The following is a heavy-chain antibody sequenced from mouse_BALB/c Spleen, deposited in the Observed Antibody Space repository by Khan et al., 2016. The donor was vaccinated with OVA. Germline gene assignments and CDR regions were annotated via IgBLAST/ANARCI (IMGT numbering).Heavy chain of an antibody. D-gene: IGHD2-14*01. J-gene: IGHJ2*01. Sequence: EVELVESGGGSVKPGGSLKLSCEVSGFTFRSYVMFWIRQTPEKRLEWVTSISSSGRTYYPDSVKGRFTISRDNDRNVVYLQMSSLRSEDMAMYYCAREAYRYDEYYFDYWGQGTTLTVSS. CDR1: GFTFRSYV. V-gene: IGHV5-6-5*01. CDR3: AREAYRYDEYYFDY. CDR2: ISSSGRT.